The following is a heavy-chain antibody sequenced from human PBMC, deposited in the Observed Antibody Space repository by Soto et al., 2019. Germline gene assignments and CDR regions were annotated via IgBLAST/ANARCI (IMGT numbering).Heavy chain of an antibody. CDR2: IYYSGST. Sequence: QVQLQESGPGLVKPSQTLSLTCTVSGGSISSGGYYWSWIRQHPGKGLEWIGYIYYSGSTYYHPSLKSRVTISVDTSKNQFSLKLSSVTAADTAVYYCAREEGGGYDHRWFDPWGQGTLVTVSS. CDR3: AREEGGGYDHRWFDP. CDR1: GGSISSGGYY. J-gene: IGHJ5*02. V-gene: IGHV4-31*03. D-gene: IGHD5-12*01.